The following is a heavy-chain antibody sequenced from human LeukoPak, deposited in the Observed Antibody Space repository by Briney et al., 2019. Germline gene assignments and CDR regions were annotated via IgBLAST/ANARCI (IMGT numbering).Heavy chain of an antibody. V-gene: IGHV1-18*01. J-gene: IGHJ4*02. CDR2: ISAYNGNT. Sequence: ASVKVSCKASGYTFTSYGISWVRQAPGQGLEWMGWISAYNGNTNYAQKVQGRVTMTEDTSTDTAYMELSSLRSEDTAVYYCATGELLDYWGQGTLVTVSS. D-gene: IGHD1-26*01. CDR3: ATGELLDY. CDR1: GYTFTSYG.